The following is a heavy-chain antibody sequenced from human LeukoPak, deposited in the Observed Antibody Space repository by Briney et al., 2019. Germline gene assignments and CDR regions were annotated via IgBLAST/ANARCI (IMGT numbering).Heavy chain of an antibody. V-gene: IGHV3-74*01. J-gene: IGHJ3*01. D-gene: IGHD3-10*01. Sequence: PGGSLRLSCATSGFTFSVYWMYWVRQAPGKGLVWVSRISSDGSSTTYADSVKGRFTMSRDNAKNTLYLQMSSLRAKDTAVYYCARDRGAPDSFDLWGLGTMVTVSS. CDR2: ISSDGSST. CDR3: ARDRGAPDSFDL. CDR1: GFTFSVYW.